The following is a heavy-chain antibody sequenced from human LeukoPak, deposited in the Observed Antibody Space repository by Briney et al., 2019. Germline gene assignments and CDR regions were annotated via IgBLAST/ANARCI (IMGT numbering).Heavy chain of an antibody. J-gene: IGHJ4*02. D-gene: IGHD3-9*01. V-gene: IGHV4-4*07. CDR2: IYTSGST. CDR1: GGSISSYY. Sequence: SETLSLTCTVSGGSISSYYWSWIRQPAGKGLEWIGRIYTSGSTNYNPSLKSRVTISVDKSKNQFSLKLSSVTAADTAVYYCAREGYYDILTATNLSDYWGQGTLVTVSS. CDR3: AREGYYDILTATNLSDY.